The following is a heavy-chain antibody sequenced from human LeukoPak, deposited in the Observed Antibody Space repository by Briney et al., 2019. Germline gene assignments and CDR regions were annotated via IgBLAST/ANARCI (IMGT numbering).Heavy chain of an antibody. CDR1: GFVFRSFS. V-gene: IGHV3-21*06. Sequence: GGSLRLSCAASGFVFRSFSMTWVRQAPGKGLEWVASISSTSNHKYHADSVKGRFTSSRDNDENSLYLQMNSLRAEDTALYYCATRVTADSYDASDIWGQGTMVTVSS. CDR2: ISSTSNHK. J-gene: IGHJ3*02. CDR3: ATRVTADSYDASDI. D-gene: IGHD6-25*01.